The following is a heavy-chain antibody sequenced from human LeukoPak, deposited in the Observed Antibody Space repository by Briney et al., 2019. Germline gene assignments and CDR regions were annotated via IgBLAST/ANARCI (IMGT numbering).Heavy chain of an antibody. D-gene: IGHD6-13*01. Sequence: GGSLRLSCAASGFTFSSYSMNWVRQAPGKGLEWVSSISSSSSYIYYADSVKGRFTISRDNAKNSLYMQMNSLRAEDTALYYCAKDRYSSSWYYFDYWGQGTLVTVSS. CDR2: ISSSSSYI. CDR1: GFTFSSYS. J-gene: IGHJ4*02. CDR3: AKDRYSSSWYYFDY. V-gene: IGHV3-21*04.